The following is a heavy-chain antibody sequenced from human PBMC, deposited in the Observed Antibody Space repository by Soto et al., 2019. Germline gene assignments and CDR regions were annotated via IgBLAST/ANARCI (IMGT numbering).Heavy chain of an antibody. J-gene: IGHJ1*01. CDR3: VKDESINWYSGHFRH. D-gene: IGHD6-13*01. V-gene: IGHV3-9*01. CDR1: GFTFDDYA. CDR2: INWNSGSI. Sequence: EVQLVESGGGLVQPGRSLRLSCAASGFTFDDYAMHWVRQVPGKGLEGVSGINWNSGSIGYADSVKGRFAISRDNAKNSLHLQMNSLRAEDTAFYYCVKDESINWYSGHFRHWGQGTLVNVSS.